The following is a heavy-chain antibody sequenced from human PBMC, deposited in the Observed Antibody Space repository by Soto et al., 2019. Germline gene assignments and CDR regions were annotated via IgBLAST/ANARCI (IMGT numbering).Heavy chain of an antibody. J-gene: IGHJ6*02. D-gene: IGHD3-10*01. CDR3: ARAPCGSGYYYYYGMDV. CDR2: IFTTGTTI. Sequence: GGSLRLSCVASGFTFSSYSIVWVRQAPGKGLEWVSYIFTTGTTIYYADSVKGRFTVSRDNAKNSLYLQMNSLRAEDTAFYYCARAPCGSGYYYYYGMDVWGQGTTVTVSS. CDR1: GFTFSSYS. V-gene: IGHV3-48*03.